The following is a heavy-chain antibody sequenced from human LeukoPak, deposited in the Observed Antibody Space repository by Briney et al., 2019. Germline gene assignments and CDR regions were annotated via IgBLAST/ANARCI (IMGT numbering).Heavy chain of an antibody. J-gene: IGHJ4*02. CDR2: ISNSDGST. V-gene: IGHV3-23*01. CDR1: GFTFSSYA. D-gene: IGHD3-22*01. CDR3: ASLPTYYYDSSGYYYWHY. Sequence: GGSLRLSCAASGFTFSSYAMSWVRQAPGKGLEWVSTISNSDGSTYYADSVKGRFTISRDNSENTLYLQMNSLRAKDTAVYYCASLPTYYYDSSGYYYWHYWGQGTLVTVSS.